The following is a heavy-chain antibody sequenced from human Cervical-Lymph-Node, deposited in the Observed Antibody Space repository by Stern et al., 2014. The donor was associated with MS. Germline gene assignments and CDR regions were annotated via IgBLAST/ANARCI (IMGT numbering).Heavy chain of an antibody. CDR2: INPHDGDT. CDR3: ARWGLDKLLDY. CDR1: GFSFTDYH. D-gene: IGHD1-1*01. Sequence: VQLVESGADVKRSGASVTLSCKASGFSFTDYHIQWVRLAPGHGLEWVGMINPHDGDTRYAQKFQGRVTMTRDTATNTAYMQLSSLRSDDTAVYFCARWGLDKLLDYWGQGTLVTVSP. J-gene: IGHJ4*02. V-gene: IGHV1-46*01.